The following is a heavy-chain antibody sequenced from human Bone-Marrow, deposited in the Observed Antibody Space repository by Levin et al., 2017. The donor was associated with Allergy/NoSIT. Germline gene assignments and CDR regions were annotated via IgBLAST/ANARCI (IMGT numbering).Heavy chain of an antibody. Sequence: ASVKVSCKASGYTFTGNYLHWVRQAPGQGLEWMGRITPNSGGTTYAQKFQGRITMTRDTSITTAYMELSRLRSDDTAVYYCAREDDYGDYENWFDPWGQGTLVTVSS. CDR1: GYTFTGNY. CDR2: ITPNSGGT. CDR3: AREDDYGDYENWFDP. D-gene: IGHD4-17*01. V-gene: IGHV1-2*06. J-gene: IGHJ5*02.